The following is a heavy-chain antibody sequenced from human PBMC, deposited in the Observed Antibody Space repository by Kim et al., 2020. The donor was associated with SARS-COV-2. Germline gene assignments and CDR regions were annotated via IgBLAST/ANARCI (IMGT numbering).Heavy chain of an antibody. CDR3: ARDGPMVRGVIWSLYYGMDV. D-gene: IGHD3-10*01. J-gene: IGHJ6*02. Sequence: ASVKVSCKASGYTFTSYYMHWVRQAPGQGLEWMGIINPSGGSTSYAQKFQGRVTMTRDTSTSTVYMELSSLRSEDTAVYYCARDGPMVRGVIWSLYYGMDVWGQGTTVTVSS. CDR2: INPSGGST. CDR1: GYTFTSYY. V-gene: IGHV1-46*01.